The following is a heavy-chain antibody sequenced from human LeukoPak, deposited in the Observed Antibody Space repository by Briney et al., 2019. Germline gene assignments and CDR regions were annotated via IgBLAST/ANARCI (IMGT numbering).Heavy chain of an antibody. V-gene: IGHV6-1*01. CDR2: TYYRSKWYN. J-gene: IGHJ4*02. CDR1: GDSFSSDSAT. CDR3: ARDKRESSGYSHIRLLDY. D-gene: IGHD3-22*01. Sequence: SQTLSLTCAISGDSFSSDSATWNWIRQSPSRGLEWLGRTYYRSKWYNDYAVSVKSRITINPDTSKNQFSLQLSSVTPEDTAVYYCARDKRESSGYSHIRLLDYWGQGTLVTVSS.